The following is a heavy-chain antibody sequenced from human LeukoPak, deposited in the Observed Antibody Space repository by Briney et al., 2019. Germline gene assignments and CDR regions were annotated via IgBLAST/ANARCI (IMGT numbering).Heavy chain of an antibody. CDR2: INPSGGST. D-gene: IGHD3-22*01. V-gene: IGHV1-46*01. Sequence: ASVKVSCKASGYTFTSYYMHWVRQAPGQGLEWMGIINPSGGSTSYAQKFQGRVTMTRDPSTSTVYMELSSLRSEDKAVYYGARGGPGSSSGYPRGESWGQGNLVTVSS. CDR3: ARGGPGSSSGYPRGES. CDR1: GYTFTSYY. J-gene: IGHJ5*02.